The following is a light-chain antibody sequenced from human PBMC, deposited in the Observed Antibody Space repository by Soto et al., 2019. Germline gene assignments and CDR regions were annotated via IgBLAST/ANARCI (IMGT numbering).Light chain of an antibody. CDR2: AAS. J-gene: IGKJ4*01. CDR3: QQLRMYPST. V-gene: IGKV1-9*01. CDR1: QDIAIY. Sequence: IQLTQSPSSLSASVGDRVTITCRASQDIAIYLAWYQQKPGEAPKLLIYAASTLYGGVPSRFSGSGSGTDFALTITSLQAGDFASYDCQQLRMYPSTFGGGTKVEIK.